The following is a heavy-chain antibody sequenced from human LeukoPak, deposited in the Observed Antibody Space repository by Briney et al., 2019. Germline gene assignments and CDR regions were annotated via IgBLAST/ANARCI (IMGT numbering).Heavy chain of an antibody. J-gene: IGHJ6*02. CDR3: ATTPRGCTNGVCRYYYYYYGMDV. D-gene: IGHD2-8*01. Sequence: RASAKVSCKVSGYTLTELSMHWVRQAPGKGLEWLGGFDPEDGETIYAQKSQGRVTMTEDTSTDTAYMELSSLRSEDTAVYYCATTPRGCTNGVCRYYYYYYGMDVWGQGTTVTVSS. V-gene: IGHV1-24*01. CDR2: FDPEDGET. CDR1: GYTLTELS.